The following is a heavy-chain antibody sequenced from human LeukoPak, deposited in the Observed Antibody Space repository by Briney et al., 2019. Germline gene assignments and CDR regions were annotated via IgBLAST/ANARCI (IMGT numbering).Heavy chain of an antibody. V-gene: IGHV4-4*07. CDR3: AGDGAASSGSDY. D-gene: IGHD6-19*01. Sequence: PSETLSLTCTASGGSISSYYWRWIRQPAGKGLEWIGRIYTSGSTNYNHSLKSRVTISLDKSKNPFSLKLSSVTAADTAVYYCAGDGAASSGSDYWGQGTLVTVSS. CDR1: GGSISSYY. CDR2: IYTSGST. J-gene: IGHJ4*02.